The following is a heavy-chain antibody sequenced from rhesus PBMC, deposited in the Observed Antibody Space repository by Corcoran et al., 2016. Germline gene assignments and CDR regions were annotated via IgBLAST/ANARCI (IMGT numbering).Heavy chain of an antibody. D-gene: IGHD3-34*01. J-gene: IGHJ4*01. CDR3: ARDLGGVID. CDR2: IYGSRTST. V-gene: IGHV4S10*01. Sequence: QVQLQESGPGVVKPSETLSLTCAVSGGSISDSYWWSWIRQPPGKGLEWIGYIYGSRTSTTTTPSLKSRVNMSKDTSKHQFSLKLSSVPAADSAVYYCARDLGGVIDWGQGVLVTVSS. CDR1: GGSISDSYW.